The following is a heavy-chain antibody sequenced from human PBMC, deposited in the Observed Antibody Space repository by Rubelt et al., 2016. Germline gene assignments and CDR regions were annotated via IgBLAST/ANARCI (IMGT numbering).Heavy chain of an antibody. J-gene: IGHJ5*02. Sequence: SGAEVKKPGSSVKVSCKASGGTFSSYAISWVRQAPGQGLEWMGGIIPIFGTANYAQKFQGRVTITADESTSTAYMELSSLRSEDTAVYYCARVHFSGYYFHDWFDPWGQGTLVTVSS. D-gene: IGHD3-3*01. CDR3: ARVHFSGYYFHDWFDP. CDR2: IIPIFGTA. CDR1: GGTFSSYA. V-gene: IGHV1-69*01.